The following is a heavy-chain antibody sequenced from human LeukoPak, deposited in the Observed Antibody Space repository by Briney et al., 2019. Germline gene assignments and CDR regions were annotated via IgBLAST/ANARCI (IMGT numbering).Heavy chain of an antibody. V-gene: IGHV1-69*13. CDR3: ARGDSSKTGFDY. CDR2: IIPIFGTA. Sequence: GASVKVSCKASGGTFSSYAISWVRQAPGQGLEWMGGIIPIFGTANYAQEFQGRVTITADESTSTAYMELSSLRSEDTAVYYCARGDSSKTGFDYWGQGTLVTVSS. CDR1: GGTFSSYA. D-gene: IGHD6-13*01. J-gene: IGHJ4*02.